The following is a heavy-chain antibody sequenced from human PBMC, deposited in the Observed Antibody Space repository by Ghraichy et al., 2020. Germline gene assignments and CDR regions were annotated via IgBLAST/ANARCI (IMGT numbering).Heavy chain of an antibody. CDR1: GGSISNYY. J-gene: IGHJ6*03. CDR2: IYYSGST. CDR3: ARAPSGGTAAGARYYYYMDV. D-gene: IGHD6-13*01. Sequence: SQTLSLTCTVSGGSISNYYWSWIRQPPGKGLEWIGYIYYSGSTNYNPSLKSRVTISVDMSKNQFSLKLSSVTAADTAVYYCARAPSGGTAAGARYYYYMDVWGKGTTVTVSS. V-gene: IGHV4-59*01.